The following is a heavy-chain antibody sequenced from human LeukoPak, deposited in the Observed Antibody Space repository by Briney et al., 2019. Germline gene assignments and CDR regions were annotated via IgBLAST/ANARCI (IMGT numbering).Heavy chain of an antibody. CDR3: AKDREEDMATITLSDS. J-gene: IGHJ5*02. CDR2: ISGSAHRT. V-gene: IGHV3-23*01. Sequence: TGGSLRLSCGASGFTFSSYAMSWVRQAPGKGLEWVSAISGSAHRTYYADSVKGRFTVSRDNSKNTLYLQVSSLRAEDTAMYYCAKDREEDMATITLSDSWGQGTLVTVSS. D-gene: IGHD5-24*01. CDR1: GFTFSSYA.